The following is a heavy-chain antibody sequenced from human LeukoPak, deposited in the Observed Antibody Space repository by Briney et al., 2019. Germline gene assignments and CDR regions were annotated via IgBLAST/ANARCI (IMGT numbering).Heavy chain of an antibody. CDR2: IYPGDPDT. CDR3: ARQPYSDYDDY. Sequence: GESLKISCTGSGYSFTSYWIGWVRQMPGKGLEWMGIIYPGDPDTRYSPSFQGQVTISADKSISTAYLQWSSLKASDTAMYYCARQPYSDYDDYWGQGTLVTVSS. CDR1: GYSFTSYW. V-gene: IGHV5-51*01. J-gene: IGHJ4*02. D-gene: IGHD4-11*01.